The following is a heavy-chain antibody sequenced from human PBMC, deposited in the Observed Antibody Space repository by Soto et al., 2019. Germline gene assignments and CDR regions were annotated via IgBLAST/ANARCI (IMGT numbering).Heavy chain of an antibody. J-gene: IGHJ6*02. CDR3: AREIVVVPAATLYYYYGMDV. CDR2: ISSSSSYI. Sequence: GGSLRLSCAASGFTFSSYSMNWVRQAPGKRLEWVSSISSSSSYIYYADSVKGRFTISRDNAKNSLYLQMNSLRAEDTAVYYCAREIVVVPAATLYYYYGMDVWGQGTTVTVSS. V-gene: IGHV3-21*01. D-gene: IGHD2-2*01. CDR1: GFTFSSYS.